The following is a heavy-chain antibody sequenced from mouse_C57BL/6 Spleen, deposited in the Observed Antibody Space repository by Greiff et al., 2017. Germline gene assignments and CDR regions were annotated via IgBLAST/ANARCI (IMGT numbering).Heavy chain of an antibody. Sequence: VQLKESGPELVKPGASVKISCKASGYSFTDYNMNWVKQSNGKSLEWIGVVNPNCGTTSYNQKFKGKATLTVDHSSSTADMQLNSLTSEDAAVYYWARGWGRAMDYWGQGTSDTVSS. V-gene: IGHV1-39*01. J-gene: IGHJ4*01. CDR2: VNPNCGTT. CDR3: ARGWGRAMDY. D-gene: IGHD3-3*01. CDR1: GYSFTDYN.